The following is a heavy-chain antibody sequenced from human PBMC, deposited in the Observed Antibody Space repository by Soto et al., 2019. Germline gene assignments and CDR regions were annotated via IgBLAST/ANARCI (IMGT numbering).Heavy chain of an antibody. Sequence: ASVKVSCKASGYTFTSYDINRVRQATGQGLEWMGWMNPNSGNTGYAQKFQGRVTMTRNTSISTAYMELSSLRSEDTAVYYCARGLRSSSWYAPYYYYGMDVWGQGTTVTVSS. CDR1: GYTFTSYD. CDR3: ARGLRSSSWYAPYYYYGMDV. J-gene: IGHJ6*02. CDR2: MNPNSGNT. V-gene: IGHV1-8*01. D-gene: IGHD6-13*01.